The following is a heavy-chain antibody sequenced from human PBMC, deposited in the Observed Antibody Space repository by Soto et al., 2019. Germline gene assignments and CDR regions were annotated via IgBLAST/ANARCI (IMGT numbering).Heavy chain of an antibody. CDR1: GFIFSSYA. Sequence: GGSLRLSCAPSGFIFSSYAMNWVRQAPGKGLEWVSAITGSGGSTYYADSVKGRFTISRDNSKNTLYLQMNSLRAEDTAVYYCEKDLAATGNDAFDIWGQGTVVTVSS. V-gene: IGHV3-23*01. D-gene: IGHD6-25*01. CDR3: EKDLAATGNDAFDI. CDR2: ITGSGGST. J-gene: IGHJ3*02.